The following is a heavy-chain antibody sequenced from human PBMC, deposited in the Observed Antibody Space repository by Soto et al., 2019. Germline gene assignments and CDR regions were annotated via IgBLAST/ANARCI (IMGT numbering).Heavy chain of an antibody. CDR2: IIPIFGTA. J-gene: IGHJ5*02. CDR3: AAIAARPGWFDH. V-gene: IGHV1-69*13. CDR1: GGTFSSYA. Sequence: SVKVSCKASGGTFSSYAISWVRQAPGQGLEWMGGIIPIFGTANYAQKFQGRVTITADESTSTAYMELSSLRSEDTAVYYCAAIAARPGWFDHWGQGTLVTVSS. D-gene: IGHD6-6*01.